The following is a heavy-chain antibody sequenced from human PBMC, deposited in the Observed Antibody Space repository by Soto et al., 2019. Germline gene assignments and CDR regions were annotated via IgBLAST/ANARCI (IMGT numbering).Heavy chain of an antibody. CDR2: MYYSGTT. Sequence: SETLSLTCTVSGASISSAYWSWIRQPPGKGLEYIGHMYYSGTTYYNPSLKSRVTISIDTSKNQFSLRLSSVSAADTAAYYCSRRTPTTGYIWGQGAMVT. J-gene: IGHJ3*02. CDR1: GASISSAY. V-gene: IGHV4-59*08. D-gene: IGHD2-8*01. CDR3: SRRTPTTGYI.